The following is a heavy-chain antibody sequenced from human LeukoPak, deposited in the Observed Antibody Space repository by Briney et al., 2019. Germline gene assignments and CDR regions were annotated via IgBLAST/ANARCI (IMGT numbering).Heavy chain of an antibody. V-gene: IGHV4-34*01. CDR1: GGSFSGYY. D-gene: IGHD3-22*01. CDR3: ARFDYDSSGSTKVDAFDI. Sequence: SETLSLTCAVYGGSFSGYYWSWIRQPPGKGLEWIGEINHSGSTNYNPSLKSRATIPVDTSKKQFSLKLSSVTAADTAVYYRARFDYDSSGSTKVDAFDIWGQGTMVTVSS. CDR2: INHSGST. J-gene: IGHJ3*02.